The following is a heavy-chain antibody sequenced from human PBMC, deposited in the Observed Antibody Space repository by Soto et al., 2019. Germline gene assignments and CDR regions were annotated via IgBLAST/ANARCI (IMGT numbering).Heavy chain of an antibody. V-gene: IGHV3-48*01. CDR1: GFTFSSYS. CDR3: ARSYDNWNDFYAFDI. Sequence: GGSLRLSCAASGFTFSSYSMNWVRQAPGKGLEWVSYISSSSSTIYYADSVKGRFTISRDNAKNSLYLQMNSLRAEDTAVYYCARSYDNWNDFYAFDIWGQGTMVTVSS. D-gene: IGHD1-20*01. J-gene: IGHJ3*02. CDR2: ISSSSSTI.